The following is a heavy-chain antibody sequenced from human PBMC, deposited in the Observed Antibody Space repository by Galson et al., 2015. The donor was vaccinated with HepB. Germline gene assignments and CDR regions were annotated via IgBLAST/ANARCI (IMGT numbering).Heavy chain of an antibody. CDR3: VRDLRRYGL. Sequence: SVKVSCKASGYTFTDNYIHWVRQAPGQRLEYLGYIHPNSGDTAYTQKFQGRVTLTRDTSISTAYMELSRLTSEDTAVYSCVRDLRRYGLWGQGTLVTVSS. CDR1: GYTFTDNY. J-gene: IGHJ4*02. V-gene: IGHV1-2*02. D-gene: IGHD5-24*01. CDR2: IHPNSGDT.